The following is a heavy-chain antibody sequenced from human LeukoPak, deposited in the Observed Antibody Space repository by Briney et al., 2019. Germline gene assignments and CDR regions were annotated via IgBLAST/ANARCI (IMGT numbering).Heavy chain of an antibody. Sequence: PGRSLRPSCAAAGLTIISFCRRWIRQAPGKGLEWMAVISHDGSNQSYAASVKGVFTISGENYKQSPHLLINILSAEDTADYYCAKDFHYSASCELYCSYRGHVITVT. CDR1: GLTIISFC. CDR2: ISHDGSNQ. V-gene: IGHV3-30*18. CDR3: AKDFHYSASCELYCSY. D-gene: IGHD6-13*01. J-gene: IGHJ6*01.